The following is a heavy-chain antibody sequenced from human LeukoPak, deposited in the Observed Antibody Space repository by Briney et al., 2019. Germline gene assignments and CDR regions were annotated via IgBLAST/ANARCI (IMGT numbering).Heavy chain of an antibody. D-gene: IGHD2-8*01. Sequence: PGGSLRLSCAASGFTFSSSGMNGGRQAPGEGLEWVSGISGIVVSTYYADSVKGRVTISRDDSKNTLDLQMDSLRVEDTAIYYCAKKAMYGVSYVDALDIWRQGTMVTVP. V-gene: IGHV3-23*01. J-gene: IGHJ3*02. CDR2: ISGIVVST. CDR3: AKKAMYGVSYVDALDI. CDR1: GFTFSSSG.